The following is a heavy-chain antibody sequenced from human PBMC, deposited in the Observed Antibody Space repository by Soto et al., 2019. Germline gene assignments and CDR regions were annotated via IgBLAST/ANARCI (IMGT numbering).Heavy chain of an antibody. D-gene: IGHD2-15*01. CDR1: GFTFSSYA. J-gene: IGHJ4*02. CDR3: AKGSLYFVRPLSGGSCLLDY. V-gene: IGHV3-23*01. CDR2: ISGSGGST. Sequence: PGGSLRLSCAASGFTFSSYAMSWVRQAPGKGLEWVSAISGSGGSTYYADSVKGRFTISRDNSKNTLYLQMNSLRAEDTAVYYCAKGSLYFVRPLSGGSCLLDYWGQGTLVTVSS.